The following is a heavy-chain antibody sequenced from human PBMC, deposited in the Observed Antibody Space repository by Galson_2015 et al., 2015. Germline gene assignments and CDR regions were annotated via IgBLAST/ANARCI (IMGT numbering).Heavy chain of an antibody. Sequence: SLRLSCAASGFTVSSNYMSWVRQAPGKGLEWVSVIYSGGSTYYADSVKGRFTISRDNSKNTLYLQMNSLRAEDTAVYYCARDTRNYYDVADSGYYGMDVSGQGTTVTVSS. CDR3: ARDTRNYYDVADSGYYGMDV. J-gene: IGHJ6*02. CDR1: GFTVSSNY. CDR2: IYSGGST. D-gene: IGHD3-3*01. V-gene: IGHV3-53*01.